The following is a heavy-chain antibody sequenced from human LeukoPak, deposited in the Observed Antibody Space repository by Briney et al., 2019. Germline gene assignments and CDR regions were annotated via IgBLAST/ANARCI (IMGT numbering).Heavy chain of an antibody. CDR1: GESSSGYY. V-gene: IGHV4-34*01. D-gene: IGHD3-10*01. Sequence: SETLSLTCAVYGESSSGYYWSWIRQPPGKGLEWIGEINHSGSTNYNPSLKSRVTISVDTSKNQFSLKLSSVTAADTAVYYCARHRVRSMVRGVLKSLNYYYYYMDVWGKGTTVTISS. CDR2: INHSGST. CDR3: ARHRVRSMVRGVLKSLNYYYYYMDV. J-gene: IGHJ6*03.